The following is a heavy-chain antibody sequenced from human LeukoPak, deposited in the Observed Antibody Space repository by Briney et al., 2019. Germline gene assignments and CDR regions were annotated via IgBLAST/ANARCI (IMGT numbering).Heavy chain of an antibody. CDR3: ARERVLNHYYFDY. J-gene: IGHJ4*02. D-gene: IGHD1-14*01. CDR2: ICYDGSNK. CDR1: GFTFSDYG. V-gene: IGHV3-33*01. Sequence: GGSLRLSCAASGFTFSDYGMHWVRQAPGKGLEWVSDICYDGSNKYYADSVKGRFTIYRDNSRNTLSLQMNSLSAEDTAVYYCARERVLNHYYFDYWGQGTLVTVSS.